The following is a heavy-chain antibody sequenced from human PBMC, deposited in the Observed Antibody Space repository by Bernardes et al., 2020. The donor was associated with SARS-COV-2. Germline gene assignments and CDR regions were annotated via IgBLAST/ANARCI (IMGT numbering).Heavy chain of an antibody. CDR1: GVSFTDYA. V-gene: IGHV3-23*01. CDR3: AKDYPEKAGGSGEDSFFDY. Sequence: VGSLILSCAASGVSFTDYAMSWVRQVPGKGLEWVSGIIGNGGGTYYADSVKGRFTISRDISKNTLYLQMHSLRAEDTAVYFCAKDYPEKAGGSGEDSFFDYWGQGALVTVSS. CDR2: IIGNGGGT. J-gene: IGHJ4*02. D-gene: IGHD3-10*01.